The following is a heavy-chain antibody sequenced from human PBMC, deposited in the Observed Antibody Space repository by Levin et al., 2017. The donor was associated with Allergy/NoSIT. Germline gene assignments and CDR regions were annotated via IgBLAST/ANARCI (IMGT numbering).Heavy chain of an antibody. CDR2: FDPEDGET. D-gene: IGHD3-22*01. CDR3: ATDLRLFYDIRGEGRFDP. Sequence: ASVKVSCKVSGYTLTELSMHWVRQAPGKGLEWMGGFDPEDGETIYAQKFQGRVTMTEDTSTDTAYMELSSLRSEDTAVYYCATDLRLFYDIRGEGRFDPWGQGTLVTVSS. CDR1: GYTLTELS. J-gene: IGHJ5*02. V-gene: IGHV1-24*01.